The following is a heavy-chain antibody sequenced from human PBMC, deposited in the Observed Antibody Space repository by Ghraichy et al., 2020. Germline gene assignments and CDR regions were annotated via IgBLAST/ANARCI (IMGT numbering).Heavy chain of an antibody. CDR1: GGTFSSYA. CDR3: ASQHATGYCSGGSCYGGRFDY. D-gene: IGHD2-15*01. CDR2: IIPIFGTA. Sequence: SVKVSCKASGGTFSSYAISWVRQAPGQGLEWMGGIIPIFGTANYAQKFQGRVTITADESTSTAYMELSSLRSEDTAVYYCASQHATGYCSGGSCYGGRFDYWGQGTLVTVSS. V-gene: IGHV1-69*13. J-gene: IGHJ4*02.